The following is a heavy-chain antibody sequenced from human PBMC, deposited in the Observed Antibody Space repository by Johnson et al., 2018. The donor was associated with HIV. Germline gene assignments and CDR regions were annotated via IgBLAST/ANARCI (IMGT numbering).Heavy chain of an antibody. J-gene: IGHJ3*02. D-gene: IGHD6-19*01. CDR2: ISYDGRSK. CDR3: ARSGAGAAFDI. CDR1: GFTFSSYA. V-gene: IGHV3-30*04. Sequence: QVQLVESGGGLVQPGGSLRLSCAASGFTFSSYAMSWVRQAPGKGLEWAAVISYDGRSKFYADSAQGRFTISRDNAKNSLYLQMNSLRAEDTALYYCARSGAGAAFDIWGQGTMVTVSS.